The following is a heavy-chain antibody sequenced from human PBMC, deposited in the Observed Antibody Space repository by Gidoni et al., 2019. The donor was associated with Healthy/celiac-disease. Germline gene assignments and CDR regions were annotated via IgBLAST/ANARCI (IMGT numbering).Heavy chain of an antibody. CDR3: AANPVVTFDY. D-gene: IGHD2-21*02. Sequence: SWVRQAPGKGLEWVSAISGSGGSTYYADSVKGRFTISRDNSKNTLYLQMNSLRAEDTAVYYCAANPVVTFDYWGQGTLVTVSS. V-gene: IGHV3-23*01. CDR2: ISGSGGST. J-gene: IGHJ4*02.